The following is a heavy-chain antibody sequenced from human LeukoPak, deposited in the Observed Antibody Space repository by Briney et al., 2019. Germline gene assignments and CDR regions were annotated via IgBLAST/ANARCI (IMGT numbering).Heavy chain of an antibody. CDR1: GFTFSSYA. Sequence: GGSLRLSCAASGFTFSSYAMNWVRQAPGKGLEWVSSISGSGAGTSYADSVKGRFTIPRDNSKNTLYLQMNSLRAEDTAVYYCAIGSYFQHWGQGTLVTVSS. V-gene: IGHV3-23*01. CDR3: AIGSYFQH. J-gene: IGHJ1*01. CDR2: ISGSGAGT.